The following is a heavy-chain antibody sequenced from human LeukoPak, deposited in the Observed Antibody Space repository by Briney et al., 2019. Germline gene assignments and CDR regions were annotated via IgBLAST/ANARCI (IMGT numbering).Heavy chain of an antibody. V-gene: IGHV4-59*01. D-gene: IGHD6-6*01. CDR2: IYYSGST. Sequence: SETLSLTCTVSGGSISNYYWNWIRQPPGKGLEWIGYIYYSGSTNFNPSLKGRVTISVDTSKNQFSLKLSSVTAADTAVYYCARSHSSSLPFDPWGQGTLVTDSS. CDR3: ARSHSSSLPFDP. J-gene: IGHJ5*02. CDR1: GGSISNYY.